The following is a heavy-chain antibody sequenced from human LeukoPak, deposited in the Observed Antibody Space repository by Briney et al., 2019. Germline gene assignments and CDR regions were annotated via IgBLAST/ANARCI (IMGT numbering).Heavy chain of an antibody. CDR2: ISGSGGST. V-gene: IGHV3-23*01. CDR3: AKGTYIATLLCGFDY. J-gene: IGHJ4*02. Sequence: GRSLRLSCAASGFTFSSYAMSWVRQAPGKGLEWVSAISGSGGSTYYADPVKGRFTISRDNSKNTLYLQMNSLRAEDTAVYYCAKGTYIATLLCGFDYWGQGTLVTVSS. D-gene: IGHD6-13*01. CDR1: GFTFSSYA.